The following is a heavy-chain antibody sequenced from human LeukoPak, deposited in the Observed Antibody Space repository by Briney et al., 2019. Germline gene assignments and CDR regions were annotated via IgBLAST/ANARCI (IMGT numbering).Heavy chain of an antibody. Sequence: EASVKVSCKVSGYTLTELSMHWVRQAPGKGLEWMGGFDPEDGETICAQKFQGRVTMTEDTSTDTAYMELSSLRSEDTAVYYCATAYDFWSGSFYYYYMDVWGKGTTVTVSS. CDR3: ATAYDFWSGSFYYYYMDV. CDR2: FDPEDGET. CDR1: GYTLTELS. J-gene: IGHJ6*03. D-gene: IGHD3-3*01. V-gene: IGHV1-24*01.